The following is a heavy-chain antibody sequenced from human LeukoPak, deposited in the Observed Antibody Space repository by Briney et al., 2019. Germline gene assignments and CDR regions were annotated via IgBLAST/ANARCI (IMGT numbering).Heavy chain of an antibody. V-gene: IGHV1-69*13. CDR3: ARPRSLPLWFGELPRDYYGMDV. CDR1: GGTFSSYA. J-gene: IGHJ6*02. CDR2: IIPIFGTA. D-gene: IGHD3-10*01. Sequence: VASVKVSCKASGGTFSSYAISWVRQAPGQGLEWMGGIIPIFGTANYAQKFQGRVTITADESTRTAYMELSSLRSEDTAVYYCARPRSLPLWFGELPRDYYGMDVWGQGTTVTVSS.